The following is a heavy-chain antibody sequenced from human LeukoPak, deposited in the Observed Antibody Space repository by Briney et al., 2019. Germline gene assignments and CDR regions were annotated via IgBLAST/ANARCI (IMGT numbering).Heavy chain of an antibody. CDR2: LSYDGSNK. Sequence: GRSLRLSCAASGFTFSSYAMHWVRQAPGKGLEWVAVLSYDGSNKYYADSVKGRFTISRDNSKNTLYLQMNSLRAEDTAVYYCARDDGDYQNYYFDYWGQGTLVTVSS. D-gene: IGHD4-17*01. J-gene: IGHJ4*02. V-gene: IGHV3-30-3*01. CDR3: ARDDGDYQNYYFDY. CDR1: GFTFSSYA.